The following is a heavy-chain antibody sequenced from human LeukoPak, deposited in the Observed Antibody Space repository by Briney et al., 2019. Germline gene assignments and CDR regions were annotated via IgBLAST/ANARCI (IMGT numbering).Heavy chain of an antibody. D-gene: IGHD2-15*01. Sequence: ASVKVSCKASGYTSTGYYMHWVRQAPGQGLEWMGWINPNSGGTNYAQKFQGSVTMTRDTSISTAYMELSRLRSDDTAVYYCARDYVVVVAATVPYYGMDVWGQGTTVTVSS. CDR3: ARDYVVVVAATVPYYGMDV. CDR2: INPNSGGT. J-gene: IGHJ6*02. CDR1: GYTSTGYY. V-gene: IGHV1-2*02.